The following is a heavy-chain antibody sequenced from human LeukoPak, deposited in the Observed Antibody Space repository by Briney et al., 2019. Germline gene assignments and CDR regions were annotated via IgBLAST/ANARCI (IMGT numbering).Heavy chain of an antibody. CDR2: IYYSGST. D-gene: IGHD5-12*01. V-gene: IGHV4-34*01. CDR1: GGSFSGYY. Sequence: PSETLSLTCAVYGGSFSGYYWSWIRQPPGKGLEWIGSIYYSGSTYYNPSLKSRVTISVDTSKNQFSLKLSSVTAADTAVYYCARGYSRQPNPLDYWGQGTLVTVSS. CDR3: ARGYSRQPNPLDY. J-gene: IGHJ4*02.